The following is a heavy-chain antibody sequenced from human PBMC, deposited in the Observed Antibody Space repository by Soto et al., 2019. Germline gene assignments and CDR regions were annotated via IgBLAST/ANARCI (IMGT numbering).Heavy chain of an antibody. CDR3: ARTLNEWLLGLE. V-gene: IGHV1-18*01. CDR2: ISAYNGNT. CDR1: GYTFSSYG. J-gene: IGHJ4*02. Sequence: QVKLVQSGGEVKKPGASVKISCKASGYTFSSYGISWVRKAPGQGLEWMGWISAYNGNTNYAQKFQGRVTMTTDTSTSTAYMELRSQRSDDTAIYYCARTLNEWLLGLEWGQGTLVTVSS. D-gene: IGHD3-3*01.